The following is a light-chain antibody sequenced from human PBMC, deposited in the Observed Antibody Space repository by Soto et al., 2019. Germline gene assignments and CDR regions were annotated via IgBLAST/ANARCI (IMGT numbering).Light chain of an antibody. CDR1: QSINTY. J-gene: IGKJ1*01. Sequence: DIQMTQSPSSLSASVGDRVTITCRASQSINTYLTWYQQKPGKAPNLLIYTASRLASAVPSRFSGRGSGTDFTLTISSLQHEDFATYFCQQSYSRRRTLGQGTNSDIK. CDR3: QQSYSRRRT. CDR2: TAS. V-gene: IGKV1-39*01.